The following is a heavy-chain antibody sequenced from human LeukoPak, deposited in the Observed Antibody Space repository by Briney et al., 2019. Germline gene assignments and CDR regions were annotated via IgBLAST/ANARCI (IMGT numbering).Heavy chain of an antibody. D-gene: IGHD2-15*01. Sequence: GGSLRLPCAASGFTFSSYGMHWVRQAPGKGLEWVAVIRYDGSNKYYADSVKGRFTISRDNSKNTLYLQMNSLRAEDTAVYYCAKEMKDCSGGSCYYYYMDVWGKGTTVTVSS. CDR2: IRYDGSNK. V-gene: IGHV3-30*02. CDR3: AKEMKDCSGGSCYYYYMDV. J-gene: IGHJ6*03. CDR1: GFTFSSYG.